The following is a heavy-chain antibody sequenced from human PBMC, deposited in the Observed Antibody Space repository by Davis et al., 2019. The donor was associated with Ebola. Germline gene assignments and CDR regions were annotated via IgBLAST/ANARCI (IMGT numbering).Heavy chain of an antibody. CDR1: GFTFSSYE. Sequence: GESLKISCAASGFTFSSYEMNWVRQAPGKGLEWVSYISSSGSTIYYADSVKGRFTISRDNAKNSLFLQMSSLRAEDTAVYYCARGYVYIWESYRYFDSWGQGTLVTVSS. V-gene: IGHV3-48*03. D-gene: IGHD3-16*02. J-gene: IGHJ4*02. CDR2: ISSSGSTI. CDR3: ARGYVYIWESYRYFDS.